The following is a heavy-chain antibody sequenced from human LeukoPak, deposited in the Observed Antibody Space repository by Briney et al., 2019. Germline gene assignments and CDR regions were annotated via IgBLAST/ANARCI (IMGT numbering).Heavy chain of an antibody. V-gene: IGHV3-9*01. CDR2: VSWNSGNI. J-gene: IGHJ4*02. D-gene: IGHD6-19*01. CDR3: AKGSYSSGWYYFDY. CDR1: GFTFDDYA. Sequence: GGSLRLSCAASGFTFDDYAMHWVRQVPGKGLEWVSGVSWNSGNIGYADSVKGRFTISRDNAKNSLYLQMNSLRAEDTALYYCAKGSYSSGWYYFDYWGQGTLVTVSS.